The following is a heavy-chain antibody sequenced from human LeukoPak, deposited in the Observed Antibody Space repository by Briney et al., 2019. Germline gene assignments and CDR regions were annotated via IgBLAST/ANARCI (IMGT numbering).Heavy chain of an antibody. D-gene: IGHD4-23*01. CDR3: ARDVLTDNGGNDGMDV. Sequence: SETLSLTCAVYGWSFSGYYWSWIRQPPGKGLEWIGEINHSGSTNYNPPLKSRVTISVDTSKNQFSLKLSSVTAADTAVYYCARDVLTDNGGNDGMDVWGQGPTVTVSS. V-gene: IGHV4-34*01. CDR1: GWSFSGYY. J-gene: IGHJ6*02. CDR2: INHSGST.